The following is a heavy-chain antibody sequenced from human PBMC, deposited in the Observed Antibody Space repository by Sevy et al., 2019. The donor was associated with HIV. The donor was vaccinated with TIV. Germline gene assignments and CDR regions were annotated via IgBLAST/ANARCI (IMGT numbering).Heavy chain of an antibody. V-gene: IGHV4-31*03. CDR2: IYYSGST. Sequence: SETLSLTCTVSGDSISSGAYYWSWIRQHPGKGLEWIGYIYYSGSTYYNPSLKSRITISVDTSKNQFSLKLNSVTAADTAVYYCATLDYSGSYCGSYYFVYWGQGTLVTASS. J-gene: IGHJ4*02. D-gene: IGHD1-26*01. CDR3: ATLDYSGSYCGSYYFVY. CDR1: GDSISSGAYY.